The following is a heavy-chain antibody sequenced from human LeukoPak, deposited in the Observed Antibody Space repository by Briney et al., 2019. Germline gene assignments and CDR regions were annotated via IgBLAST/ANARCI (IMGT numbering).Heavy chain of an antibody. CDR2: INPNSGGT. Sequence: ASVKVSCKASGYTFTGYYMHWVRQAPGQGLEWMGWINPNSGGTNYAQKFQGRVTMTRDTSISTAYMELSRLRSDDTAVYYCAGLSGYGPYYFDYWGQGTLVAVSS. CDR1: GYTFTGYY. V-gene: IGHV1-2*02. D-gene: IGHD5-12*01. CDR3: AGLSGYGPYYFDY. J-gene: IGHJ4*02.